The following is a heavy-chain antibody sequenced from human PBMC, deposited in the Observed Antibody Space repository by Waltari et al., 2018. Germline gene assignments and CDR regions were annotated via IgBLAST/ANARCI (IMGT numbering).Heavy chain of an antibody. CDR1: GGCRTGAQ. CDR3: ARVFGYYYYYMDV. V-gene: IGHV4-34*02. J-gene: IGHJ6*03. Sequence: QVQLQQWGAGLLKPSEKERVTREEGGGCRTGAQWTWLRQPPGKGLEWIGEINDSGRTTYNPSLERRVTVSIDTANNQFSLRVRSVTAADTAVYYWARVFGYYYYYMDVWGKGTTVPISS. CDR2: INDSGRT. D-gene: IGHD3-3*01.